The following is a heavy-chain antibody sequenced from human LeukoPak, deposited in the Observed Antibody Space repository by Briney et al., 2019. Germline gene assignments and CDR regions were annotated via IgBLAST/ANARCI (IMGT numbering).Heavy chain of an antibody. CDR3: SRVSLAGSGNCYGY. CDR2: IRNKANSYTT. CDR1: GFTFSDHY. V-gene: IGHV3-72*01. J-gene: IGHJ4*02. Sequence: GGSLRLSCAASGFTFSDHYMDWVRQAPGKGLEWVGRIRNKANSYTTEYAASVKGRFTISRDDSKNSVYLQMNSLITEDTAVYYCSRVSLAGSGNCYGYWGQGTLVTVSS. D-gene: IGHD4-23*01.